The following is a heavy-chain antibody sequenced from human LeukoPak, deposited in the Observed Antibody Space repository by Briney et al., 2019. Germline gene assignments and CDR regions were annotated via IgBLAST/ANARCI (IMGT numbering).Heavy chain of an antibody. Sequence: GGSLRLSCAASGFTFGTFAMTWVRQAPGKGLEWISHTSTSGTSTYHADPVKGRFTISRDDAKNSLNLQMDSLRAEDTAVYYCARGHLVLDVWGRGTTVTVSS. CDR2: TSTSGTST. CDR1: GFTFGTFA. V-gene: IGHV3-48*04. J-gene: IGHJ6*02. D-gene: IGHD3-16*01. CDR3: ARGHLVLDV.